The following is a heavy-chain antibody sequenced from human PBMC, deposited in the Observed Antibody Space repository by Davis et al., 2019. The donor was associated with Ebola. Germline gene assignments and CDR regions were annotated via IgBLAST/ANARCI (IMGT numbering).Heavy chain of an antibody. V-gene: IGHV3-21*04. CDR3: ARDQQLPPVHYYYGMDV. Sequence: PGGSLRLSCAASGFTFSTYSMSWVRQAPGKGLEWVSSISSSSSYIYYADSVKGRFTISRDNAKNSLYLQMNSLRAEDTAVYYCARDQQLPPVHYYYGMDVWGKGTTVTVSS. D-gene: IGHD6-13*01. J-gene: IGHJ6*04. CDR1: GFTFSTYS. CDR2: ISSSSSYI.